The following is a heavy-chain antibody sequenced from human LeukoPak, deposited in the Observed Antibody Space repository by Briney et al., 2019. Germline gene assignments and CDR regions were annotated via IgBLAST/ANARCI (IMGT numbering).Heavy chain of an antibody. CDR3: ASGYYGSGSYYYFDY. D-gene: IGHD3-10*01. CDR1: GFTFDDYA. Sequence: GRSLRLSCAASGFTFDDYAMHWVRQAPGKGLEWVSGISWNSGSIGYADSVKGRFTISRDNAKNSLYLQMNSLRAEDTAVYYCASGYYGSGSYYYFDYWGQGTLVTVSS. V-gene: IGHV3-9*01. J-gene: IGHJ4*02. CDR2: ISWNSGSI.